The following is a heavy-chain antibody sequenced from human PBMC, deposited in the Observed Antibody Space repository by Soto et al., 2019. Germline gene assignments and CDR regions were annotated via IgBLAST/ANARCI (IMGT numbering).Heavy chain of an antibody. D-gene: IGHD1-26*01. CDR3: ASQRVGGTYSFDY. CDR1: GGSISSYY. J-gene: IGHJ4*02. V-gene: IGHV4-59*01. Sequence: SETLSLTCTVSGGSISSYYWSWIRQPPGKRLEWIGYMYYSGSTNYNPSLKSRVTISLDTSNNQFSLKLSSVTAADTAVYYCASQRVGGTYSFDYWGQGTLVTVSS. CDR2: MYYSGST.